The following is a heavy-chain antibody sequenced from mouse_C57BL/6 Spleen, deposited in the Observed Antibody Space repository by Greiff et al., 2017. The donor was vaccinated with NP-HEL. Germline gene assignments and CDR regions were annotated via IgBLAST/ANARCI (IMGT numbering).Heavy chain of an antibody. J-gene: IGHJ2*01. V-gene: IGHV1-80*01. Sequence: QVQLQQSGAELVKPGSSVKISCKASGYAFSSYWMNWVKQRPGQGLEWIGQIYPGDGDTNYNGKFKGKATLTADKSSSTAYMQLSSLTSEDSAVYFCAADYYGSSYRNYWGQGTTLTVSA. CDR2: IYPGDGDT. D-gene: IGHD1-1*01. CDR1: GYAFSSYW. CDR3: AADYYGSSYRNY.